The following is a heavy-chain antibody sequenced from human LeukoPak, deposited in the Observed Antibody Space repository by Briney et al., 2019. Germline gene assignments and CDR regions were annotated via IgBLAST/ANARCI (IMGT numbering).Heavy chain of an antibody. Sequence: SVKVSCKASGGTFSSYTISWVRPAPGQGLEWMGRIIPILGIANYAQKFQGRVTITADKSTSTAYMELSSLRSEDTAVYYCARENGYSGYDWVFDYWGQGTLVTVSS. J-gene: IGHJ4*02. CDR3: ARENGYSGYDWVFDY. CDR1: GGTFSSYT. CDR2: IIPILGIA. V-gene: IGHV1-69*04. D-gene: IGHD5-12*01.